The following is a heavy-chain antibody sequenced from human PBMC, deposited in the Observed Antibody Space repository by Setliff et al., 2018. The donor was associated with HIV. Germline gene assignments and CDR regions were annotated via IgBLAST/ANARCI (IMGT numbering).Heavy chain of an antibody. Sequence: PGGSLRLSCAASGFTFSAYRMNWVRQAPGKGLEWVSSISSSGNTRYYADSVKGRFTISRDNAKNSLYLQMNSLGAEDTAVCYCAKSYFDRSGYLGSWGQGTLVTVSS. CDR2: ISSSGNTR. J-gene: IGHJ5*02. CDR3: AKSYFDRSGYLGS. CDR1: GFTFSAYR. V-gene: IGHV3-48*01. D-gene: IGHD3-22*01.